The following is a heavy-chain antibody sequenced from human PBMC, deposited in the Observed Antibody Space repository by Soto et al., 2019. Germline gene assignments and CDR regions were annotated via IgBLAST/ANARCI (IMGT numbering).Heavy chain of an antibody. V-gene: IGHV3-7*03. CDR1: GFTFSSYW. J-gene: IGHJ4*02. D-gene: IGHD2-15*01. CDR2: IKQDGSEK. CDR3: ARAKYDCSGGSCSHSGDY. Sequence: GGSLRLSCAASGFTFSSYWMSWVRQAPGKGLEWVANIKQDGSEKYYVDSVKGRFTISRDNAKNSLYLQMNSLRAEDTAVYYCARAKYDCSGGSCSHSGDYWGQGTLVTVSS.